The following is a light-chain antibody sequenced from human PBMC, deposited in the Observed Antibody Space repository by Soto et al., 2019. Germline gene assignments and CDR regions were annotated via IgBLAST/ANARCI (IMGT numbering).Light chain of an antibody. J-gene: IGKJ5*01. CDR1: RSVSSY. V-gene: IGKV3-11*01. CDR2: DAS. Sequence: IVLTPSPATLSLSPGERATLSCRASRSVSSYLAVFQQKPGQAPRLLIYDASNRATGIPARFSGSGSGTDFTLTISSLEPEDFAVYYCQQRSNWPPITFGQGTRLE. CDR3: QQRSNWPPIT.